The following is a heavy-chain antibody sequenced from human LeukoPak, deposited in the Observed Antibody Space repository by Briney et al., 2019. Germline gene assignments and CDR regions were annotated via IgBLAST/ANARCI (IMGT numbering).Heavy chain of an antibody. CDR3: ARNQWWGDLYTLSG. CDR2: VSPYNGNT. Sequence: ASVKVSCKISGYTFTDYGISWLRQAPGQGLLWMGWVSPYNGNTNYAQEFQGRVTMTTDTSTNTAYMELRTLRSDDTAVYYCARNQWWGDLYTLSGWGQGTQVTVSS. CDR1: GYTFTDYG. D-gene: IGHD3-10*01. V-gene: IGHV1-18*01. J-gene: IGHJ4*02.